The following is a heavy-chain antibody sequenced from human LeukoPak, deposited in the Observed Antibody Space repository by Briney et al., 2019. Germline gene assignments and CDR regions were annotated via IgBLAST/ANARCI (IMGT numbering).Heavy chain of an antibody. CDR3: ARALTSRRIAAAAYPPDYYYYMDV. D-gene: IGHD6-13*01. CDR2: ISSSGSTI. V-gene: IGHV3-11*04. Sequence: PGGSLRLSRAASGFTFSDYYMSWIRQAPGKGLEWVSYISSSGSTIYYADSVKGRFTISRDNAKNSLYLQMNSLRAEDTAVYYCARALTSRRIAAAAYPPDYYYYMDVWGKGTTVTVSS. J-gene: IGHJ6*03. CDR1: GFTFSDYY.